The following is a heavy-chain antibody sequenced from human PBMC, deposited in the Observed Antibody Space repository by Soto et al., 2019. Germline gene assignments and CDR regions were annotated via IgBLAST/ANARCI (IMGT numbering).Heavy chain of an antibody. V-gene: IGHV1-69*13. CDR3: ARDRDTIFGVVTYYYYMDV. Sequence: SVKVSCKASGGTFSSYAISWVRQAPGQGLEWMGGIIPIFGTANYAQKFQGRVTITADESTSTAYMELSSLRSEDTAVYYCARDRDTIFGVVTYYYYMDVWGKGTTVTVSS. J-gene: IGHJ6*03. CDR2: IIPIFGTA. D-gene: IGHD3-3*01. CDR1: GGTFSSYA.